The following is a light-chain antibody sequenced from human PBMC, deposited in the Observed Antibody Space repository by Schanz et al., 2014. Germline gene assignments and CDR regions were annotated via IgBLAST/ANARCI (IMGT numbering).Light chain of an antibody. CDR1: QSVSSSY. CDR3: QKYGSSPPT. V-gene: IGKV3-20*01. Sequence: EIVLTQSPGTLSLSPGERATLSCRASQSVSSSYVAWYQQKRGLAPRLLIYDASNRATGIPARFSGSGSGTDFTLTISRLEPEDFAVYYCQKYGSSPPTFGQGTKVEIK. CDR2: DAS. J-gene: IGKJ1*01.